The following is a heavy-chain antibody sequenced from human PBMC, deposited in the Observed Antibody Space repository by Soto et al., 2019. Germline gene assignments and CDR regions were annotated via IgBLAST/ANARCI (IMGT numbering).Heavy chain of an antibody. Sequence: QVQLVQSGAEVKKPGASVKVSCKVSGYTLTELSMHWVRQAPGKGLEWMGGFDPEDGETIYAQKFQGRVTMTEDTSTDTAFMEMRSLSAEDTAVYYCATGGSVSLGELWMDVWGQGTTVTVSS. CDR1: GYTLTELS. V-gene: IGHV1-24*01. CDR3: ATGGSVSLGELWMDV. D-gene: IGHD3-16*01. CDR2: FDPEDGET. J-gene: IGHJ6*02.